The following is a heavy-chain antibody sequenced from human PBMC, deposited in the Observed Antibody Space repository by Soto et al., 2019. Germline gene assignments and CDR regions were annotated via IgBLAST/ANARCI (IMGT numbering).Heavy chain of an antibody. CDR1: GYPFSSSP. CDR2: ISSSGVT. Sequence: GPEVNKPKASVKVSCNASGYPFSSSPINWVRQAPGQGTEWIGWISSSGVTNYAQNFQGRVTLTVDSSTTTAYMDVRSLSSADTAIYYCASDHGGYGTFDYWCQGALITVSS. V-gene: IGHV1-18*04. CDR3: ASDHGGYGTFDY. D-gene: IGHD5-12*01. J-gene: IGHJ4*02.